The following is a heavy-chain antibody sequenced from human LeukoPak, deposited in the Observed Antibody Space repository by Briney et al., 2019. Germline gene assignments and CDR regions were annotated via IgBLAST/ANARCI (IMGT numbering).Heavy chain of an antibody. CDR1: GFTFSSYA. CDR2: ISGSGGST. Sequence: GGSLRLSCAASGFTFSSYAMSWVRQAPGKGLEWVSAISGSGGSTYYADSVKGRFTISRDNSKNTLYLQMNSLRAEDTAVYYCAKDLTMIVVVIPDHWGQGTLVTVSS. CDR3: AKDLTMIVVVIPDH. V-gene: IGHV3-23*01. D-gene: IGHD3-22*01. J-gene: IGHJ4*02.